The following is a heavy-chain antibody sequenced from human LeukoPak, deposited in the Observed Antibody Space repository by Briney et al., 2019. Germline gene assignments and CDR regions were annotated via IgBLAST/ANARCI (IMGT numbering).Heavy chain of an antibody. Sequence: GGSLRLSCLTSGFTLSTNAMSWVRQAPGKGLEWTSGISGSGASTYYADSVKGRFTISRDDSRNTLYLQMNSLRGDDTAVYYCAKSRQTSAWIHFQHWGQGTLVTVSS. V-gene: IGHV3-23*01. CDR2: ISGSGAST. J-gene: IGHJ1*01. D-gene: IGHD6-19*01. CDR1: GFTLSTNA. CDR3: AKSRQTSAWIHFQH.